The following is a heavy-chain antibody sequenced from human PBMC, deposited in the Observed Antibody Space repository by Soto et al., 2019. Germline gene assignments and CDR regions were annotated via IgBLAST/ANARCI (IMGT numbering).Heavy chain of an antibody. J-gene: IGHJ5*02. Sequence: SETLSLTCTVSGGSISSYYWSWIRQPPGKGLEWIGYIYYSGSTNYNPSLKSRVTISVDTSKNQFSLKLSSVTAADTAVYYCARDSGYSGYDPYNWFDPWGQGTLVTVSS. V-gene: IGHV4-59*01. CDR2: IYYSGST. CDR3: ARDSGYSGYDPYNWFDP. D-gene: IGHD5-12*01. CDR1: GGSISSYY.